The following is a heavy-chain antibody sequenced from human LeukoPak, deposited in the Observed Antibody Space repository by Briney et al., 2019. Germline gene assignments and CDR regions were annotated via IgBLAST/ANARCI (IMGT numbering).Heavy chain of an antibody. D-gene: IGHD5-12*01. Sequence: ASVKVSCKVSGYTLTELSMHWVRQAPGKGLEWMGGFGPEDGETIYAQKFQGRVTMTEDTSTDPAYMELSSLRSEDTAVYYCATDQGVATTTTNYYYYGMDVWGKGTTVAVSS. CDR2: FGPEDGET. CDR1: GYTLTELS. V-gene: IGHV1-24*01. CDR3: ATDQGVATTTTNYYYYGMDV. J-gene: IGHJ6*04.